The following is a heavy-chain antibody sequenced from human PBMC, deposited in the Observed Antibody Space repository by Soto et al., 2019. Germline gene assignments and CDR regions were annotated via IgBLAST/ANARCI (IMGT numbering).Heavy chain of an antibody. J-gene: IGHJ6*02. CDR1: GGSVSSGSYY. V-gene: IGHV4-61*01. CDR3: ARDNGYCISTSCPFGMDV. Sequence: SETLSLTCTVSGGSVSSGSYYWSWIRQPPGKGLEWIGYIYYSGSTNYNPSLKSRVTISVDTSKNQFSLKLSSVTAADTAVYYCARDNGYCISTSCPFGMDVWGQGTTVTVSS. CDR2: IYYSGST. D-gene: IGHD2-2*01.